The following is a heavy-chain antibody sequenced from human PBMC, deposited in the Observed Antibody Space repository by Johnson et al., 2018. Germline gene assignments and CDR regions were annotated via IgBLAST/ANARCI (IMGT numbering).Heavy chain of an antibody. CDR1: GGSISRYS. D-gene: IGHD3-16*01. V-gene: IGHV4-4*07. CDR2: IAHSGVT. Sequence: QVQLQESGPGLVKPSETLSLTCTVSGGSISRYSWTWIRQPPGQGLEYIGSIAHSGVTDFHPSLTSRVSMSVDSSKIHFSLNLNSVTAADTAVYYCVRGRLGELEYWGQGTLVIVSS. J-gene: IGHJ4*02. CDR3: VRGRLGELEY.